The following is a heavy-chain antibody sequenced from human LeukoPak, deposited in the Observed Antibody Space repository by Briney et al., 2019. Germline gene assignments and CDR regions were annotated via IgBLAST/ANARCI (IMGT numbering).Heavy chain of an antibody. Sequence: GGSLRLSCAGSGFSFSNNYMSWVRQAPGKGLEWVSVSCGSTYYADSVKGRLTISRDNSKNTLYLQMNSLRAEDTAVYYCTRDRDSGSHYGYWGQGTLVIVSS. V-gene: IGHV3-66*03. D-gene: IGHD1-26*01. CDR1: GFSFSNNY. CDR3: TRDRDSGSHYGY. J-gene: IGHJ4*02. CDR2: SCGST.